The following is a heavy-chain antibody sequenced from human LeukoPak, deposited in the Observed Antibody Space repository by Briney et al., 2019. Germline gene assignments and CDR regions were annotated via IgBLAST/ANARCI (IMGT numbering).Heavy chain of an antibody. CDR1: GFTFSSYD. CDR2: IGTAGDT. CDR3: ARAQPGYSSSFAFDI. V-gene: IGHV3-13*01. Sequence: PGGSLRLSCAASGFTFSSYDMHWVRQATGKGLEWVSAIGTAGDTYYPGSVKGRFTTSRENAKNSLYLQMNSLRAGDTAVYYCARAQPGYSSSFAFDIWGQGTMVTVSS. D-gene: IGHD6-13*01. J-gene: IGHJ3*02.